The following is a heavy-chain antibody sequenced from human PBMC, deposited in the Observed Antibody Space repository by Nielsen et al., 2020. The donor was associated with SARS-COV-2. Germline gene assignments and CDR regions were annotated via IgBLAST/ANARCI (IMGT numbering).Heavy chain of an antibody. CDR2: ISGSTNYI. CDR1: GFTFSAYD. CDR3: ARQGTSAAGTANFDY. Sequence: GESLKISCAASGFTFSAYDMNWVRQAPGKGLEWVSYISGSTNYIYYADSVKGRFTISRDNAKNSLSLQMNSLRAEDTAVYYCARQGTSAAGTANFDYWGQGTLVTVSS. D-gene: IGHD6-13*01. V-gene: IGHV3-21*06. J-gene: IGHJ4*02.